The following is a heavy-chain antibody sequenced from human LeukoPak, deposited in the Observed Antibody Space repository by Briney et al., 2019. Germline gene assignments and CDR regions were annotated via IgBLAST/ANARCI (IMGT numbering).Heavy chain of an antibody. D-gene: IGHD3-10*01. Sequence: GASVKVSCKASGHTFTGYYMHWVRQAPGQGLEWMGLINPNSGDTNYAQKFQGRVTMTRDTSISTAYMELSRLTSDDTAVFYCARGRLGSGSQYDAFDIWGQGTMVTVSS. CDR2: INPNSGDT. CDR3: ARGRLGSGSQYDAFDI. CDR1: GHTFTGYY. J-gene: IGHJ3*02. V-gene: IGHV1-2*02.